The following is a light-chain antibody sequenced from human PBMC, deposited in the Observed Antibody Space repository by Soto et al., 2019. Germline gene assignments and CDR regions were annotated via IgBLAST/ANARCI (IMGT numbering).Light chain of an antibody. Sequence: QSVLTQSSSASASLGSSVKLTCTLSSGHSNYIIAWHQHQPGKAPRYLMKLEGGGSYNKGSGVRDCFSGSSFGADCYLTFSILQSDDETDYYCEIWASNTRVFGAGTKLTVL. CDR1: SGHSNYI. V-gene: IGLV4-60*03. J-gene: IGLJ3*02. CDR3: EIWASNTRV. CDR2: LEGGGSY.